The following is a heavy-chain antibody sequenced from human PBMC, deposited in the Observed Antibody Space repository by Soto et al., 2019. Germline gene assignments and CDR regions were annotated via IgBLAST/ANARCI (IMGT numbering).Heavy chain of an antibody. CDR2: ISAYNGNT. CDR1: GYTFTSYG. Sequence: ASVKVSCKASGYTFTSYGISWVRQAPGQGLEWMGWISAYNGNTNYAQKLQGRVTMTTDTSTSTAYMELRSLRSDDTAVYYCARDGDDYDDYAGFDVWGQGTTVNVSS. J-gene: IGHJ6*02. CDR3: ARDGDDYDDYAGFDV. V-gene: IGHV1-18*01. D-gene: IGHD4-17*01.